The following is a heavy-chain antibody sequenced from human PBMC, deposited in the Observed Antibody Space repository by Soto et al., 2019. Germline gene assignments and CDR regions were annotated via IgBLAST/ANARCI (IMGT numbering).Heavy chain of an antibody. CDR2: IIPIFGTA. J-gene: IGHJ3*02. D-gene: IGHD4-17*01. V-gene: IGHV1-69*13. CDR3: ARGPLNDYGGNSHAFDI. Sequence: SVKVSCKASGGTFSSYAISWVRQAPGQGLEWMGGIIPIFGTANYAQKFQGRVTITADESTSTAYMELSSLRSEDTAVYYCARGPLNDYGGNSHAFDIWGQGTMVTVSS. CDR1: GGTFSSYA.